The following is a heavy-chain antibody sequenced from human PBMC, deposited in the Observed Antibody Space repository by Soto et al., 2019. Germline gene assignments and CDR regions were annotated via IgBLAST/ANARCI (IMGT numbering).Heavy chain of an antibody. V-gene: IGHV1-8*01. CDR3: ARRGGNSGSGYYPSY. Sequence: ASVKVSCKASGYTFASYYINWVRHAPGQGLEWMGWMNPNSGNTGYAQKFQGRVTMTRNTSISTTYMELNSLRSEDTAVYYCARRGGNSGSGYYPSYWGQGTLVTVSS. J-gene: IGHJ4*02. CDR1: GYTFASYY. D-gene: IGHD3-22*01. CDR2: MNPNSGNT.